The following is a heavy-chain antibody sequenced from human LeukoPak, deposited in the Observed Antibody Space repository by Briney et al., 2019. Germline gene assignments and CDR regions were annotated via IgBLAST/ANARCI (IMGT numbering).Heavy chain of an antibody. CDR1: GFTFSSYA. CDR3: AKGPSSDYFDY. Sequence: GGSLRLSCAASGFTFSSYAMSWVRQAPGKGLEWVSATSGSGGNTYYANSVKGRFTISRDNSKNTLSLQMNSLRADDTAVYFCAKGPSSDYFDYWGQGTLVTVSS. J-gene: IGHJ4*02. CDR2: TSGSGGNT. V-gene: IGHV3-23*01.